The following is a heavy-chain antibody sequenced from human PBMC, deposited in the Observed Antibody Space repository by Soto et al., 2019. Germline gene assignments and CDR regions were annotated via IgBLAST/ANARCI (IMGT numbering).Heavy chain of an antibody. V-gene: IGHV4-30-2*01. CDR3: ARVIRWSNYVHGWFDP. CDR2: IYHSGST. CDR1: GGSISSGGYS. D-gene: IGHD4-4*01. J-gene: IGHJ5*02. Sequence: PSETLSLTCAVSGGSISSGGYSWSWIRQPPGKGLEWIGYIYHSGSTYYNPSLKSRVTISVDRSKNQFSLKLSSVTAADTAVYYCARVIRWSNYVHGWFDPWGQGTLVTVSS.